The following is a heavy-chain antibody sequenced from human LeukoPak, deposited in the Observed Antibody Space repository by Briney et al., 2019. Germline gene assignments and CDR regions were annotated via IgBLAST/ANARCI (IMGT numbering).Heavy chain of an antibody. D-gene: IGHD3-22*01. CDR1: GFSFSTYG. CDR2: ISSSRGYI. J-gene: IGHJ5*02. V-gene: IGHV3-21*01. CDR3: ARDRVLEMIPQGWFDP. Sequence: GGSLRLSCAASGFSFSTYGMNWVRQAPGKGLEWFSSISSSRGYIYYADSVKGRFTISRDNTKSSLYLQMNSLGVEDTAVYYCARDRVLEMIPQGWFDPWGQGVLVTVSS.